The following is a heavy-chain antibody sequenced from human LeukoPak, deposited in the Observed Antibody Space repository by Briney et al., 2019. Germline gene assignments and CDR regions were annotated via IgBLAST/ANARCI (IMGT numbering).Heavy chain of an antibody. CDR3: ARLRWGALDY. D-gene: IGHD1-26*01. CDR2: INPNSGGT. V-gene: IGHV1-2*06. CDR1: GYTFTSYG. J-gene: IGHJ4*02. Sequence: ASVKVSCKASGYTFTSYGISWVRQAPGQGLEWMGRINPNSGGTNYAQKFQGRVTMTRDTSISTAYMELSRLRSDDTAVYYCARLRWGALDYWGQGTLVTVSS.